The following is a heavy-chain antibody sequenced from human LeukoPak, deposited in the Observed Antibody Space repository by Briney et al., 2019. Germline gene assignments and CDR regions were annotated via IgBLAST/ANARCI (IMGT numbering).Heavy chain of an antibody. CDR2: NKADGSGT. D-gene: IGHD2/OR15-2a*01. CDR3: ATWAFYHNLDV. Sequence: GGSLRLSCAASGFTIGPYAMYWVRQGPGRGLEWVSVNKADGSGTFYADSVRGRFTTSRDNSKNSVYLQMNSLTSEDTALYYCATWAFYHNLDVWGQGTTVIVSS. J-gene: IGHJ6*02. CDR1: GFTIGPYA. V-gene: IGHV3-43*02.